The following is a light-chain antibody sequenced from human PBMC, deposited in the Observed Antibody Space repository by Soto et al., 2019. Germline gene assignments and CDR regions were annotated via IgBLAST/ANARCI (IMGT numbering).Light chain of an antibody. V-gene: IGLV1-40*01. J-gene: IGLJ1*01. CDR1: SSNIWAGYD. CDR2: DNN. Sequence: QSVLTQPPSVSGAPGQGVTSSCTGSSSNIWAGYDVHWYQQLPGTAPKLLIYDNNNRPSGVPDRFSGSKSGTSASLAITGLQTEDEADYYCQSYDSSLSGSGVFGTGTKVTVL. CDR3: QSYDSSLSGSGV.